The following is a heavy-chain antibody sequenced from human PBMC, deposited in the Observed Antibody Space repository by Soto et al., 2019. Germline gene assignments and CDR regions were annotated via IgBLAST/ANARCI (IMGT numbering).Heavy chain of an antibody. CDR3: AKTERYSSSSSDY. V-gene: IGHV3-23*01. D-gene: IGHD6-6*01. CDR2: ISGGGGNT. J-gene: IGHJ4*02. CDR1: GFTFSSYA. Sequence: HPGGSLRLSCAAPGFTFSSYAMSWVRQAPGKGLEWVSAISGGGGNTYYADSVKGRFTISRDNSKNTLFLQMNSLRAEDTAVYYCAKTERYSSSSSDYWGQGTLVTVSS.